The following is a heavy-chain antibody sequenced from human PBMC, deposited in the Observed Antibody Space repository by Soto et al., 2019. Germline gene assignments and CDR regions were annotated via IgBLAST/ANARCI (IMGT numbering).Heavy chain of an antibody. V-gene: IGHV4-34*01. J-gene: IGHJ4*02. Sequence: SETLCLTCAVYGGSFSGYYWSWIRQPPGKGLEWIGEINHSGSTNYNPSLKSRVTISVDTSKNQFSLKLSSVTAADTAVYYCANSYGDYVSYWGQGTLVTVSS. CDR1: GGSFSGYY. D-gene: IGHD4-17*01. CDR3: ANSYGDYVSY. CDR2: INHSGST.